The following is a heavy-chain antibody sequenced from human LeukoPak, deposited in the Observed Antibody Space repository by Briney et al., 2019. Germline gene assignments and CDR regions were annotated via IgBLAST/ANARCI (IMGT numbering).Heavy chain of an antibody. CDR1: GGSFSGYY. Sequence: SETLSLTCAVYGGSFSGYYWSWIRQPPGKGLEWIGEINHSGSTNYNPSLKSRVTISVDTSKNQFSLKLSSVTAADTAVYYCARGRTRLDYWGQGTLVTVSS. CDR3: ARGRTRLDY. V-gene: IGHV4-34*01. J-gene: IGHJ4*02. D-gene: IGHD2-2*01. CDR2: INHSGST.